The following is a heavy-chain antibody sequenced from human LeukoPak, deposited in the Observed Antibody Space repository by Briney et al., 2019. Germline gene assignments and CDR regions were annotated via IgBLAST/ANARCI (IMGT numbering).Heavy chain of an antibody. D-gene: IGHD6-13*01. V-gene: IGHV3-48*01. CDR3: ASSSPSYRSSNYYYGMDV. Sequence: GGSLRLSCAASGFTFSNYNMNWVRQAPGKGLEWVSYISSSSSIIYYADSVEGRFTISRDNAKNSLYLQMNSLRAEDTAVYYCASSSPSYRSSNYYYGMDVWGQGTTVTVSS. CDR2: ISSSSSII. J-gene: IGHJ6*02. CDR1: GFTFSNYN.